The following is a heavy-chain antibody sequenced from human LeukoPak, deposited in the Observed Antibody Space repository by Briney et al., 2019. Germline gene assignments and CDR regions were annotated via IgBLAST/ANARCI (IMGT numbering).Heavy chain of an antibody. CDR2: ITSISNT. CDR3: AHRTAIDS. V-gene: IGHV3-23*01. J-gene: IGHJ4*02. D-gene: IGHD1-14*01. CDR1: GFTFRSHA. Sequence: GGSLRLSCAASGFTFRSHAMRWVRQAPGKGLEWVSTITSISNTYYPDSVKGRFTISRDNSRDTLYLQMNTLRAEDTAIYYCAHRTAIDSWGQGTLVTVSS.